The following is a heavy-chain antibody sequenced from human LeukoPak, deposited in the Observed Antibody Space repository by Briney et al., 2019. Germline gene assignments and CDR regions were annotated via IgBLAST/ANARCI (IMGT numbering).Heavy chain of an antibody. V-gene: IGHV3-30*02. CDR2: IQYDVSNK. CDR1: GFTFNNYG. Sequence: GGSLRLSCVASGFTFNNYGMHWVRQAPGKGLEWVAFIQYDVSNKYYADSVKGRFTISRDNSKNTLYLQMNSLRVEDTAVYYCAKDLEGYCSSTSCYPGYWGQGTLVTVSS. J-gene: IGHJ4*02. CDR3: AKDLEGYCSSTSCYPGY. D-gene: IGHD2-2*01.